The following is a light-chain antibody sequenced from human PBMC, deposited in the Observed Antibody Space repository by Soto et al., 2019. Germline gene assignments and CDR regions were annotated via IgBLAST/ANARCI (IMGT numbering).Light chain of an antibody. CDR2: AAS. J-gene: IGKJ5*01. CDR1: QSISSY. CDR3: QQYNNWPPIT. Sequence: DIQMTQSHSSLSASVGDRVTITCRASQSISSYLNWYQQKPGKAPKLLIYAASSLQSGVPSRFSGSGSGTEFTLTISSLQSEDFAVYYCQQYNNWPPITFGQGTRLEIK. V-gene: IGKV1-39*01.